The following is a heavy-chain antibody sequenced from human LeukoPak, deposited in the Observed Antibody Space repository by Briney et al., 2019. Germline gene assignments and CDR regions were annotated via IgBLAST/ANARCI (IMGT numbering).Heavy chain of an antibody. J-gene: IGHJ5*02. CDR1: GYSFTPYY. CDR2: LNPNSGGT. D-gene: IGHD2-15*01. CDR3: ARAKSQDCRIVNCQEWFDP. V-gene: IGHV1-2*07. Sequence: ASVTVSYTPSGYSFTPYYINWVRQAPGHRREWMGWLNPNSGGTNSEHKFQRRVTITQDTSISTAYMEVSRLRSDDTAVYYCARAKSQDCRIVNCQEWFDPGGQGTLVTVSA.